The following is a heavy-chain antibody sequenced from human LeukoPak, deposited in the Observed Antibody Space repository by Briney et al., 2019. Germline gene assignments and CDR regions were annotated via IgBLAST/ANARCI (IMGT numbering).Heavy chain of an antibody. CDR3: AKGFRVRGRFDP. V-gene: IGHV3-23*01. CDR1: GLIFSSNS. D-gene: IGHD3-3*01. Sequence: GGSVRLSCVASGLIFSSNSMSWVRQPPGMGLEWVSGISVSGITVYADSVKGRLTISRDNSKNTLYLQMNNLRAEDTALYFWAKGFRVRGRFDPWGQGTQVTVSS. CDR2: ISVSGIT. J-gene: IGHJ5*02.